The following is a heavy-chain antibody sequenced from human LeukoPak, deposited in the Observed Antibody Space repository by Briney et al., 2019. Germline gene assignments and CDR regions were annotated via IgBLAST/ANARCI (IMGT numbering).Heavy chain of an antibody. Sequence: GGSLRLSCAASGFSFRDYYMSWIRQAPGKGLEWISYISGSSAATYYADSVKGRFTISRDTAKNSLYLQMNSLRAEDTAVYYCARENGELLWFGELFPPNYYGMDVWGQGTRSPSP. J-gene: IGHJ6*02. D-gene: IGHD3-10*01. CDR2: ISGSSAAT. V-gene: IGHV3-11*04. CDR3: ARENGELLWFGELFPPNYYGMDV. CDR1: GFSFRDYY.